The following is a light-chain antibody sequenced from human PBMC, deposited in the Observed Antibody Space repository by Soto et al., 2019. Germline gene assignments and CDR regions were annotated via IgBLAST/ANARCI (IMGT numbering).Light chain of an antibody. CDR1: SGAVTSGHY. V-gene: IGLV7-46*01. CDR3: FLSYIDTRPVV. CDR2: DTS. J-gene: IGLJ2*01. Sequence: QAVVTQEPSLTVSPGGTVTLTCGSSSGAVTSGHYPYWFQQRPGQAPRTLIYDTSRKHSWTPARFSGSLLGGKAALTLSGAQPEEEADYYCFLSYIDTRPVVIGGGTKLTVL.